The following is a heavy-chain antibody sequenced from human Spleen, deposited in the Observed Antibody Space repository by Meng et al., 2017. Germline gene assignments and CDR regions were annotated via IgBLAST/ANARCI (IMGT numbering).Heavy chain of an antibody. D-gene: IGHD4-11*01. Sequence: QGRLHQWGAGLLKPSEPLSLTCVVSGGSFSDYYWSWIRQPPGKGLEWIGEINHSGSTNYNPSLESRATISVDTSQNNLSLKLSSVTAADSAVYYCARGPTTMAHDFDYWGQGTLVTVSS. V-gene: IGHV4-34*01. CDR2: INHSGST. J-gene: IGHJ4*02. CDR1: GGSFSDYY. CDR3: ARGPTTMAHDFDY.